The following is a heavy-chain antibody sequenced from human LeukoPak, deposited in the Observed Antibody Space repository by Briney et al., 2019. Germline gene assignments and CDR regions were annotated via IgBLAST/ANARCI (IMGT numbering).Heavy chain of an antibody. Sequence: ASVKVSCKASGYTFTSYGISWVRQAPGQGLEWMGWISAYNGNTNYAQKLQGRVTMTTDTSTSTAYMELRSLRSDDTAVCYCARGVPIAAAGTSFDYWGQGTLVTVSS. D-gene: IGHD6-13*01. CDR1: GYTFTSYG. V-gene: IGHV1-18*01. J-gene: IGHJ4*02. CDR2: ISAYNGNT. CDR3: ARGVPIAAAGTSFDY.